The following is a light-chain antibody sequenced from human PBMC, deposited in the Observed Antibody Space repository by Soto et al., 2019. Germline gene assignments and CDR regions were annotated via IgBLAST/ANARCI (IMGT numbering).Light chain of an antibody. Sequence: DIQLTQSPSSLSASVGDRVTITCRASQGISNLLAWHQQEPGKAPKSLIKTTSILQSGVPSRFRGSGSETDFTLTISGLQPEDFATYYCQQYSAYPRTFGQGTRLELK. CDR1: QGISNL. CDR3: QQYSAYPRT. J-gene: IGKJ5*01. CDR2: TTS. V-gene: IGKV1-16*01.